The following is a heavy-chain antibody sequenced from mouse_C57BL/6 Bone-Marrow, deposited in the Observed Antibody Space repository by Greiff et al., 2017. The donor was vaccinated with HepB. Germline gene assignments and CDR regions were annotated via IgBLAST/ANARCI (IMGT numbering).Heavy chain of an antibody. CDR1: GFNIKDDY. Sequence: VQLQQSGAELVRPGASVKLSCTASGFNIKDDYMHWVKQRPEQGLEWIGWIDPENGDTEYASKFQGKATITADTSSNTAYLQLSSLTSEDTAVDYCTTGDYDWAYWGRGTLVTVSA. D-gene: IGHD2-4*01. J-gene: IGHJ3*01. CDR2: IDPENGDT. V-gene: IGHV14-4*01. CDR3: TTGDYDWAY.